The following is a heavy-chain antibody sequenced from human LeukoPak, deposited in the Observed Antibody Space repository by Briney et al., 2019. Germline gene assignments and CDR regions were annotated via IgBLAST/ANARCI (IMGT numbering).Heavy chain of an antibody. CDR1: GGSISSGDYY. CDR2: IYYSGST. V-gene: IGHV4-30-4*01. D-gene: IGHD4-17*01. Sequence: SETLSLTCTVSGGSISSGDYYWSWIRQPPGKGLEWIGYIYYSGSTYYNPSLKSRVTISVDTSKNQFSLKLSSVTAADTAVYYCARRILAALYYGDPGDYSDYWGQGTLVTVSS. CDR3: ARRILAALYYGDPGDYSDY. J-gene: IGHJ4*02.